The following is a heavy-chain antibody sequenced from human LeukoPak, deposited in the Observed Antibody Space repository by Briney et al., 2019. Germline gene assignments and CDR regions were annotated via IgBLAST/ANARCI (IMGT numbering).Heavy chain of an antibody. V-gene: IGHV1-24*01. Sequence: ASVKVSCKVSGYTLTELSMHWVRQAPGKGLEWMGGFDPEDGETIYAQKFQGRVTMTEDTSTDTAYMELSSLRPEDTAVYYCARDAADIVVVPALQHYYFDYWGQGTLVTVSS. CDR3: ARDAADIVVVPALQHYYFDY. D-gene: IGHD2-2*01. J-gene: IGHJ4*02. CDR2: FDPEDGET. CDR1: GYTLTELS.